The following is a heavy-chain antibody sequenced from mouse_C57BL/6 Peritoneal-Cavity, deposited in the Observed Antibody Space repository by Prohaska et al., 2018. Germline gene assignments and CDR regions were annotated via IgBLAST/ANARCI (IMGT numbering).Heavy chain of an antibody. CDR1: GFTFSNYW. V-gene: IGHV6-3*01. CDR2: IRLKSENYAT. Sequence: EVKLEESGGGLVQPGGSMKLSCVASGFTFSNYWMNWVRQSPAKGLEWVAQIRLKSENYATHYAESVKGRFTISRDDSKSSVYLQMNNLRAEDTGIYYCTKTAYYAMDYWGQGTSVTVSS. CDR3: TKTAYYAMDY. J-gene: IGHJ4*01. D-gene: IGHD4-1*01.